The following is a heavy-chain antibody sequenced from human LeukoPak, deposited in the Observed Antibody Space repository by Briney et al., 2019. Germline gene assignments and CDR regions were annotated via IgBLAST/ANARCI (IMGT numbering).Heavy chain of an antibody. CDR2: INPSGGST. J-gene: IGHJ6*02. V-gene: IGHV1-46*01. D-gene: IGHD5-12*01. CDR1: GYTFTSYY. CDR3: ARDSGYDLRVLDYYGMDV. Sequence: GASVKVSCKASGYTFTSYYMHWVRQAPGQGLEWMGIINPSGGSTSYAQKFQGRVTMTRDTSTSTVHMEVSSLRSEDTAVYYCARDSGYDLRVLDYYGMDVWGQGTTVTVSS.